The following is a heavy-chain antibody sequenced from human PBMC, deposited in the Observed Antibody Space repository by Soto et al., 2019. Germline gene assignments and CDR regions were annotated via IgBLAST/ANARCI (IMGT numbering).Heavy chain of an antibody. V-gene: IGHV4-34*01. CDR1: GGSFSGYY. D-gene: IGHD3-22*01. CDR3: ARVGPWVPYYYDSSPYTFENWFDP. CDR2: INHSGST. Sequence: SETLSLTCAVYGGSFSGYYWSWIRQPPGKGLEWIGEINHSGSTNYNPSLKSRVTLSIDMTSNHVSLILNSVTAADTAVYYCARVGPWVPYYYDSSPYTFENWFDPWGQGTLVTVSS. J-gene: IGHJ5*02.